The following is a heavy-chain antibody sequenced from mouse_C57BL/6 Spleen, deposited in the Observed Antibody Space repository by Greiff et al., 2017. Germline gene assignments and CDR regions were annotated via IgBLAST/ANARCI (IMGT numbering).Heavy chain of an antibody. CDR1: GYTFTSYW. V-gene: IGHV1-69*01. D-gene: IGHD3-1*01. CDR2: IDPSDSYT. J-gene: IGHJ2*01. Sequence: QVQLQQPGAELVMPGASVKLSCKASGYTFTSYWMHWVKQRPGQGLEWIGEIDPSDSYTNYNQKFKGKSTLTVDKSSSTAFMQLSSLTSEDSAVYCCARRVSGYYFDYWGQGTTLTVSS. CDR3: ARRVSGYYFDY.